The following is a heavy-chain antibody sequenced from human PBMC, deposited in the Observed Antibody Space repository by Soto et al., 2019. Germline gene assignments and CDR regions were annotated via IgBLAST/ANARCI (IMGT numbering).Heavy chain of an antibody. J-gene: IGHJ4*02. CDR1: GGTFSSYA. D-gene: IGHD6-13*01. Sequence: QVQLVQSGAEVKKPGSSVKVSCKASGGTFSSYAISWVRQAPGQGLEWMGGIIPIFGTANYAQKFQGRVTMTADKSTSTAYMELSSLRSEDAAVYYCARGITRHGIAAAAFDYWGQGTLVTVSS. CDR2: IIPIFGTA. CDR3: ARGITRHGIAAAAFDY. V-gene: IGHV1-69*06.